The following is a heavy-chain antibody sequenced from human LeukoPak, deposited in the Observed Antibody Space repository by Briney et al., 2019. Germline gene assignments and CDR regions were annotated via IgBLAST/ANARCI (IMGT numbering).Heavy chain of an antibody. D-gene: IGHD6-13*01. CDR1: GFTFSNFA. V-gene: IGHV3-21*01. CDR2: ISSSSSYI. J-gene: IGHJ6*03. Sequence: PGGSLRLSCAASGFTFSNFAMHWVRQAPGKGLEWVSSISSSSSYIYYADSVKGRFTISRDNAKNSLYLQMNSLRAEDTAVYYCARVHSSSWFNYYYMDVWGKGTTVTVSS. CDR3: ARVHSSSWFNYYYMDV.